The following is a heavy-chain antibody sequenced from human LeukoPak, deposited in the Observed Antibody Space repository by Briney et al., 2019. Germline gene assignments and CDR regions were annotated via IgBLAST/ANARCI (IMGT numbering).Heavy chain of an antibody. CDR2: IRSEENKI. Sequence: GGSLRLSCEASGFTFSDFGLHWVRQAPGKGLEWVAFIRSEENKIYYLDSVRGRFTISRDNSKNTLFLQMSSLRHEDTAVYYCARGAGTSYGTDTFDLWGQGTMVTVSS. J-gene: IGHJ3*01. D-gene: IGHD1-26*01. V-gene: IGHV3-30*02. CDR1: GFTFSDFG. CDR3: ARGAGTSYGTDTFDL.